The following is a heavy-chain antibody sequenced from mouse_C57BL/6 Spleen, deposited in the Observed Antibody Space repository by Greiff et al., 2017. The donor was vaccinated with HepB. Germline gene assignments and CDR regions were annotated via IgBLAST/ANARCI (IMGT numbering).Heavy chain of an antibody. CDR1: GYTFTDYY. D-gene: IGHD4-1*02. V-gene: IGHV1-19*01. J-gene: IGHJ4*01. CDR2: INPYNGGT. CDR3: ARCPLNWDEGLAMDY. Sequence: EVQLQQSGPVLVKPGASVKMSCKASGYTFTDYYMNWVKQSHGKSLEWLGVINPYNGGTSYNQKFKGKATLTVDKSSSTAYMELNSLTSEDSAVYYCARCPLNWDEGLAMDYWGQGTSVTVSS.